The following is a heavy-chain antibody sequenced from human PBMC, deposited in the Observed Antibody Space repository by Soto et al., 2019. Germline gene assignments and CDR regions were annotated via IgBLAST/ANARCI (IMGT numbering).Heavy chain of an antibody. J-gene: IGHJ5*02. CDR1: GGTFSSYA. CDR2: IIPIFGTA. V-gene: IGHV1-69*01. CDR3: ARDGGKRPAKKAGHNWFDP. D-gene: IGHD3-16*01. Sequence: QVQLVQSGAEVKKPGSSVKVSCKASGGTFSSYAISWVRQAPGQGLEWMGGIIPIFGTANCAQKFQGRVTITADESTSTAYMELSSLRSEDTAVYYCARDGGKRPAKKAGHNWFDPWGQGTLGTVSS.